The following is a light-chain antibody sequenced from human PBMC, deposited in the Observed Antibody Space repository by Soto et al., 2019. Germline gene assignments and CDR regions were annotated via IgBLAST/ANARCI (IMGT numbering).Light chain of an antibody. Sequence: DIQMTQSPSTLSAFVGDRVTITCRASQSISSRLAWYQQKPGKAPKFLVYDASNLESGVPSRFSGSGSGTEFTLTISCLQPDDFATYYCQQYNGHSTWTFGPGTKVDI. J-gene: IGKJ1*01. CDR3: QQYNGHSTWT. CDR1: QSISSR. V-gene: IGKV1-5*01. CDR2: DAS.